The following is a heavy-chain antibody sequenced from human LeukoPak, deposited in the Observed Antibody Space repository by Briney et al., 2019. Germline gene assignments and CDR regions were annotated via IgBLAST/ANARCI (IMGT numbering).Heavy chain of an antibody. Sequence: GASVNVSCKASGYTFTSYNISWVRRAPGQGLEWMGWISPSNGDPSYAQKVQDRVTITTDTSTTTVYIELRSLTSDETAIYYCARDSGWELRPFFFDEGGQGTLVTVSS. CDR2: ISPSNGDP. CDR1: GYTFTSYN. D-gene: IGHD1-26*01. V-gene: IGHV1-18*04. J-gene: IGHJ4*02. CDR3: ARDSGWELRPFFFDE.